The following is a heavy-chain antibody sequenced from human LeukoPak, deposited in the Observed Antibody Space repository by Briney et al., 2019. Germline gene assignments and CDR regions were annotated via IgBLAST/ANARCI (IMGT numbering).Heavy chain of an antibody. Sequence: GGSLRLSCAASGLNVTYNYMSWVRQAPAKGLEWLSVIYSGGMTYYAESVKGRFIISRDNSKNTLYLQMNRLRAEDTAVYYCYARPVLPAAFLPSGNYMDVWGKGTTVTVSS. CDR3: YARPVLPAAFLPSGNYMDV. V-gene: IGHV3-53*01. CDR1: GLNVTYNY. D-gene: IGHD2-2*01. J-gene: IGHJ6*03. CDR2: IYSGGMT.